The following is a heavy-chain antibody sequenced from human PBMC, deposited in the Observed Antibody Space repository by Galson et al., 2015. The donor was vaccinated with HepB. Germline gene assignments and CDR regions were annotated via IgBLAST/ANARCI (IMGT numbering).Heavy chain of an antibody. Sequence: SVKVSCKASGVTFSKNAFSWVRQAPGQGLEWMGSIIPVFGTPHYAQKVRGRLTITADESTRTTYMVLSSLRSDDTAVYYCSRDSQIPYTDDPLRGDYFYGRDAWGQGTMFIVSS. CDR3: SRDSQIPYTDDPLRGDYFYGRDA. CDR2: IIPVFGTP. D-gene: IGHD3-10*01. V-gene: IGHV1-69*13. CDR1: GVTFSKNA. J-gene: IGHJ6*02.